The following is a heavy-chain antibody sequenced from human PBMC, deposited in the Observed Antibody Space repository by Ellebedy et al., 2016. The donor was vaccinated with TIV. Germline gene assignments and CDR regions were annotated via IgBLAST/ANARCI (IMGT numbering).Heavy chain of an antibody. CDR3: TTDSPTYFSGSPGYPFDY. V-gene: IGHV3-15*01. CDR1: GFTFENAW. D-gene: IGHD3-22*01. Sequence: GGSLRLSCAASGFTFENAWMSWVRQAPGRGLEWIGRMKSNTDGGTAEYAEPVKGRFTISRDDSQSTLFLELSSLKTEDTAVYYCTTDSPTYFSGSPGYPFDYWGQGTLVTVSS. CDR2: MKSNTDGGTA. J-gene: IGHJ4*02.